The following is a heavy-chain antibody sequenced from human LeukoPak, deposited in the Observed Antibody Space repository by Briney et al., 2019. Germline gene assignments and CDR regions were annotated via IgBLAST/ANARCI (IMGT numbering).Heavy chain of an antibody. V-gene: IGHV4-38-2*01. D-gene: IGHD3-10*01. J-gene: IGHJ4*02. Sequence: PSETLSLTXAVSGYSINSDYFWGWIREPPGKGLERIGSIYHSGSTYYNPSLKSRVTISVFTSKNQFSLRLSSVTAADTAVYYCARILTISYYFDYWGQGALVTVSS. CDR1: GYSINSDYF. CDR2: IYHSGST. CDR3: ARILTISYYFDY.